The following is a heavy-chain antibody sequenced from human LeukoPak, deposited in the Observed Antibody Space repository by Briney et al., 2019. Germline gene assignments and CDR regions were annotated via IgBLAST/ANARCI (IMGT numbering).Heavy chain of an antibody. CDR2: IIPIFGTA. CDR1: GGTFSSYA. V-gene: IGHV1-69*13. Sequence: SVKVSCKASGGTFSSYAISWVRQAPGQGLEWTGGIIPIFGTANYAQKFQGRVTITADESTSAAYMELSSLRSEDTAVYYCARESMVRGVIIYPNWFDPWGQGTLVTVSS. CDR3: ARESMVRGVIIYPNWFDP. J-gene: IGHJ5*02. D-gene: IGHD3-10*01.